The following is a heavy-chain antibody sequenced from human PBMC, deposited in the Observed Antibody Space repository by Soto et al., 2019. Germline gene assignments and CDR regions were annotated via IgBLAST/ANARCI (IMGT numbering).Heavy chain of an antibody. CDR2: IKQDGSEK. V-gene: IGHV3-7*01. CDR3: ASPTGIAVAADAFDI. J-gene: IGHJ3*02. D-gene: IGHD6-19*01. CDR1: GFTFSSYW. Sequence: GGSLRLSCAASGFTFSSYWMSWVRQAPGKGLEWVANIKQDGSEKYYVDSVKGRFTISRDNAKNSLYLQMNSLRAEDTAVYYCASPTGIAVAADAFDIWGQGTMVTVS.